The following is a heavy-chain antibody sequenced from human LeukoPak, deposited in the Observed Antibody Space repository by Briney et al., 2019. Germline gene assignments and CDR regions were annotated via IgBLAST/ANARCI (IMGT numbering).Heavy chain of an antibody. CDR2: INDSGST. CDR1: GGSFSGYY. V-gene: IGHV4-34*01. J-gene: IGHJ5*02. Sequence: SETLSLTCAVYGGSFSGYYWSWIRQPPGKGLEWIGEINDSGSTNYNPSLKSRVTISVDTSKNQFSLKLSSVTAADTAVYYCARGPYAFWSGYYRRPGWFDPWGQGTLVTVSS. CDR3: ARGPYAFWSGYYRRPGWFDP. D-gene: IGHD3-3*01.